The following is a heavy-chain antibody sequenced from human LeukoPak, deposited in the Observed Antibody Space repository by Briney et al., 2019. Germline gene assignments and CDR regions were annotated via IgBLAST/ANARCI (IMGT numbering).Heavy chain of an antibody. CDR3: AKALGGGYCSGGSCYVFDY. CDR2: IWYDGSNK. CDR1: GFTFSSYG. J-gene: IGHJ4*02. Sequence: GGSLRLSCAASGFTFSSYGMHWVRQAPGKGLEWVAVIWYDGSNKYYADSVKGRFTISRDNSKNTLYLQMNSLRAEDTAVYYCAKALGGGYCSGGSCYVFDYWGQGTLVTVSS. D-gene: IGHD2-15*01. V-gene: IGHV3-33*06.